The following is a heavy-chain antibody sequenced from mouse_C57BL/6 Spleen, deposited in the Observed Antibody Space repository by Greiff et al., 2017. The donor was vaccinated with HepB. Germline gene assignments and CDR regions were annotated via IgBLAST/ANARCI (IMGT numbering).Heavy chain of an antibody. CDR1: GYSITSGYY. V-gene: IGHV3-6*01. J-gene: IGHJ4*01. CDR2: ISYDGSN. CDR3: ARHGNYGAMDY. D-gene: IGHD2-1*01. Sequence: EVQLQQSGPGLVKPSQSLSLTCSVTGYSITSGYYWNWIRQFPGNKLEWMGYISYDGSNNYNPSLKNRISIPRDTSKNQFFLKLNSVTTEDTATYYCARHGNYGAMDYWGQGTSVTVSS.